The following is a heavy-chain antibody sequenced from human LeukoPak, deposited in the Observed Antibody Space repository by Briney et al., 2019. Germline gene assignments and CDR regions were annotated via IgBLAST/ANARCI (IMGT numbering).Heavy chain of an antibody. CDR3: ARDLSAGGSSWAAD. J-gene: IGHJ1*01. D-gene: IGHD2-2*01. Sequence: SVKVSCKASGGSFTAYAINWVRQAPGQGLEWMGRIIPVLRTAISAQRFQGRVTINAERSTSTVYMELRSLTSEDTAVYYCARDLSAGGSSWAADWGQGTLVTVSS. V-gene: IGHV1-69*04. CDR2: IIPVLRTA. CDR1: GGSFTAYA.